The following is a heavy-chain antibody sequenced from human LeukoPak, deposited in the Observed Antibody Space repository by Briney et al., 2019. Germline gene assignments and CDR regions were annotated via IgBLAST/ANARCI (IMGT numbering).Heavy chain of an antibody. CDR2: ISSSGSPI. Sequence: GGSLRLSCAASGFSLTDYYMSWMRQAPGKGREGVSYISSSGSPIYYADSVRGRFTISRDNARNSMFLQMDGRRAEDTAMYYCATDIVATSGDYWGQGTLVTVSS. J-gene: IGHJ4*02. V-gene: IGHV3-11*01. CDR3: ATDIVATSGDY. CDR1: GFSLTDYY. D-gene: IGHD5-12*01.